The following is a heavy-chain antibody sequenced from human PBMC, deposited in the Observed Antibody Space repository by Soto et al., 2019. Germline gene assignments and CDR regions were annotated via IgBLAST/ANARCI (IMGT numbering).Heavy chain of an antibody. CDR1: GFTFSSYE. CDR3: ARDLGGGVSIAARPRWFDP. J-gene: IGHJ5*02. D-gene: IGHD6-6*01. CDR2: ISSSGSTI. Sequence: PGGSLRLSCAASGFTFSSYEMNWVRQAPGKGLEWVSYISSSGSTIYYADSVKGRFTISRDNAKNSLYLQMNSLRAEDTAVYYCARDLGGGVSIAARPRWFDPWGQGTLVTVSS. V-gene: IGHV3-48*03.